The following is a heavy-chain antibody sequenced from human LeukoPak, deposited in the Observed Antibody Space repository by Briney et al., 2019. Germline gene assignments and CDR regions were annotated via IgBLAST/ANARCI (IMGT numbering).Heavy chain of an antibody. J-gene: IGHJ3*02. CDR1: GFTFSSYG. V-gene: IGHV3-30*02. CDR3: AKDITGTTFGAFDI. CDR2: IRYDGSNDGSNK. D-gene: IGHD1-20*01. Sequence: GGSLRLSCAASGFTFSSYGMHWVRRAPGKGLEWVAFIRYDGSNDGSNKYYADSVKGRFTISRDNSKNTLYLQMNSLRAEDMALYYCAKDITGTTFGAFDIWGQGTMVTVSS.